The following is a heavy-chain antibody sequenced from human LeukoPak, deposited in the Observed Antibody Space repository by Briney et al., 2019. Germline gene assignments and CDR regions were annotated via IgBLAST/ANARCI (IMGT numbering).Heavy chain of an antibody. Sequence: ASVKVSCKVSGYTLTELSMYWVRQAPGKGLEWMGGFDPEDGETIYAQKFQGRVTMTEDTSTDTAYMELSSLRSEDTAVYYCATDRYYDSSGYHYDAFDIWGQGTMVTVSS. J-gene: IGHJ3*02. CDR1: GYTLTELS. CDR2: FDPEDGET. CDR3: ATDRYYDSSGYHYDAFDI. V-gene: IGHV1-24*01. D-gene: IGHD3-22*01.